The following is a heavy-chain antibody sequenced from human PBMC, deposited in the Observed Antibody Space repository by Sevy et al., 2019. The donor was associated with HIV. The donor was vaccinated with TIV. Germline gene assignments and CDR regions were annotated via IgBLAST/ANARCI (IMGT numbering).Heavy chain of an antibody. V-gene: IGHV3-13*01. J-gene: IGHJ6*02. CDR1: GFTFSSYD. D-gene: IGHD6-13*01. Sequence: GGSLRLSCAASGFTFSSYDMHWVRQATGKGLEWVSGIGTAGDTYYLGSVKGRFTISRDNAKNSLYLQMNSLRAGDTAVYYCGRVRAAAGMDVWGQGTTVTVSS. CDR2: IGTAGDT. CDR3: GRVRAAAGMDV.